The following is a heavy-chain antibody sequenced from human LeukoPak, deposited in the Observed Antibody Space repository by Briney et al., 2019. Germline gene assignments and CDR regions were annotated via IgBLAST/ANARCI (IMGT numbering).Heavy chain of an antibody. V-gene: IGHV3-30*03. CDR2: ISYDGSNK. J-gene: IGHJ4*02. CDR3: ARGTRGPDY. D-gene: IGHD2-15*01. CDR1: GFTFSSYG. Sequence: GGSLRPSCAASGFTFSSYGMHWVRQAPGKGLEWVAVISYDGSNKYYADSVKGRFTISRDNSKNTLYLQMNSLRAEDTAVYYCARGTRGPDYWGQGTLVTVSS.